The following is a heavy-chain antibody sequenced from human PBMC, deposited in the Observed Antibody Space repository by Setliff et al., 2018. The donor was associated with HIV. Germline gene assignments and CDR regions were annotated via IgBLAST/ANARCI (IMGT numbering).Heavy chain of an antibody. CDR3: AKHRSGGDYTSGVFDI. CDR2: ISSSSSYI. CDR1: GFTFSSYS. V-gene: IGHV3-21*04. Sequence: PGGSLRLSCAASGFTFSSYSMNWVRQAPGKGLEWVSSISSSSSYIYYADSVKGRFTISRDNAKNSLYLQMNSLRAEDTAIYYCAKHRSGGDYTSGVFDIWGQGTMVTVSS. D-gene: IGHD4-17*01. J-gene: IGHJ3*02.